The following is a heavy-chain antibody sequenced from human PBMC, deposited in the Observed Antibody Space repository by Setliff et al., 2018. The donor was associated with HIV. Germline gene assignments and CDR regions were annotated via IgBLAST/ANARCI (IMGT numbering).Heavy chain of an antibody. CDR1: GGSISSYY. CDR3: ARDLGCLHPAYMDV. V-gene: IGHV4-4*08. Sequence: KPSETLSLTCTVSGGSISSYYWSWIRQPPGKGLEWIGYIYTSGSTNYNPSLKSRVTISVDTSKNQCSLKLSSVTAADTAVYYCARDLGCLHPAYMDVLGKGTTVTVSS. CDR2: IYTSGST. J-gene: IGHJ6*03. D-gene: IGHD7-27*01.